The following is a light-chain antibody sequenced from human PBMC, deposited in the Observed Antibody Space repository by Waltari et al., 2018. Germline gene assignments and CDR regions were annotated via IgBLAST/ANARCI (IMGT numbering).Light chain of an antibody. V-gene: IGKV1-39*01. Sequence: DIQMTQSPSSLPASIGDTVTITCRASQSIRNFLNWYQQKPGRAPKLLIYAASSLQSGVPSRFSGSESGTDFTFTISSLQPEDFATYYCQQSFNTPPTFGQWTKVEVK. CDR1: QSIRNF. CDR2: AAS. J-gene: IGKJ1*01. CDR3: QQSFNTPPT.